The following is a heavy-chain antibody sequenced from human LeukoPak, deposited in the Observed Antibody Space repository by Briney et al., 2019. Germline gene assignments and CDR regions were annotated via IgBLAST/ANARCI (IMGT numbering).Heavy chain of an antibody. J-gene: IGHJ6*02. CDR3: AKTPDIVVVPAASGMDV. D-gene: IGHD2-2*01. CDR1: GFTFSSYG. CDR2: ISYDGSNK. Sequence: GGSLRLSCAASGFTFSSYGMHWVRQAPGKGLEWVAVISYDGSNKYYEDSVKGRFTISRDNSKNTLYLQMNSLRAEDTAVYYCAKTPDIVVVPAASGMDVWGQGTTVTVSS. V-gene: IGHV3-30*18.